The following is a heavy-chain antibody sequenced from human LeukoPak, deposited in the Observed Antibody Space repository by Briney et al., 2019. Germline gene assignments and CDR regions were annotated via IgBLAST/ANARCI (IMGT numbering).Heavy chain of an antibody. CDR3: ARYGSGKNFDY. J-gene: IGHJ4*02. CDR2: IWYDGSQK. V-gene: IGHV3-33*08. CDR1: GFTFSSYA. Sequence: GGSLRLSCAASGFTFSSYAMSWVRQAPGKGLEWVAVIWYDGSQKYYADSVKGRFTISRDNSKNTLYLQMNSLRAEDTAVYYCARYGSGKNFDYWGQGTLVTVSS. D-gene: IGHD3-10*01.